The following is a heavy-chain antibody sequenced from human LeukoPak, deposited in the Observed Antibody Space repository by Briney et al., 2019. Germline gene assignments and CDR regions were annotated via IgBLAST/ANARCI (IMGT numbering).Heavy chain of an antibody. V-gene: IGHV1-24*01. CDR1: GYTLTELS. Sequence: ASVKVSCKVSGYTLTELSMHWVRQAPGKGLEWTGGFDPEDGETIYAQKFQGRVTTTEDTSTDTAYMELSSLRSEDTAVYYCATSASPRRDIVVVPAAISMDVWGQGTTVTVSS. CDR3: ATSASPRRDIVVVPAAISMDV. CDR2: FDPEDGET. D-gene: IGHD2-2*01. J-gene: IGHJ6*02.